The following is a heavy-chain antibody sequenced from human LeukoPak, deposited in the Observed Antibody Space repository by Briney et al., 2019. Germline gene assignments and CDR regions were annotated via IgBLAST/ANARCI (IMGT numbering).Heavy chain of an antibody. CDR1: GFTFSSYA. J-gene: IGHJ6*02. Sequence: PGGSLRLSCAASGFTFSSYAMSWVRQAPGKGLEWVAVIWYDGSNKYYADSVKGRFTISRDNSKNTLYLQMNSLRAEDTAVYYCARDGAAMVSYYYYYGMDVWGQGTTVTVSS. V-gene: IGHV3-33*08. CDR3: ARDGAAMVSYYYYYGMDV. CDR2: IWYDGSNK. D-gene: IGHD5-18*01.